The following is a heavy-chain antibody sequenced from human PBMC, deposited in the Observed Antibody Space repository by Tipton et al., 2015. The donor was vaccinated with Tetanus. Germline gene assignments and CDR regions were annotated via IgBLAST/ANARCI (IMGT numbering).Heavy chain of an antibody. D-gene: IGHD1-1*01. Sequence: TLSLTCSVSGGSISSRNYYWGWIRQPPGKGLEFIGRVYYSGNTYYNPSLKSRVTILVDTSENQFSLKLSSVTAADTAVYYCARGIDEYKSGNYWGQGTLVTVSS. CDR3: ARGIDEYKSGNY. CDR1: GGSISSRNYY. V-gene: IGHV4-39*07. CDR2: VYYSGNT. J-gene: IGHJ4*02.